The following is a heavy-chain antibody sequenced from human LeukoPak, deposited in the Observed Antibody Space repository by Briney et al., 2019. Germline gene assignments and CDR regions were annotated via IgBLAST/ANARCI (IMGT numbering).Heavy chain of an antibody. D-gene: IGHD3-10*02. J-gene: IGHJ6*04. Sequence: GGSLRLSCAASGLTFSMPPMDWVRQAPGKGLEWVSAISGSGGSTYYADSVKGRFTISRDNAKNSLYLQMNSLRAEDTAVYYCAELGITMIGGVWGKGTTVTISS. CDR3: AELGITMIGGV. CDR2: ISGSGGST. CDR1: GLTFSMPP. V-gene: IGHV3-23*01.